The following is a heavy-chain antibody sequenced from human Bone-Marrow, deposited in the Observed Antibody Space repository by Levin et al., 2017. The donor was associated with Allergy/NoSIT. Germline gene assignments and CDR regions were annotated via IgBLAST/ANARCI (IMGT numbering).Heavy chain of an antibody. J-gene: IGHJ4*02. D-gene: IGHD2-8*02. CDR1: GFTFTEYA. CDR2: ISGSGDVT. CDR3: AKDRYCVGGICPVDY. V-gene: IGHV3-23*01. Sequence: SCATSGFTFTEYAMNWVRQAPGEGLEWVSHISGSGDVTSYADSVKGRFTVSKDFSKNTLHLQMNSLRAEDTAIYYCAKDRYCVGGICPVDYWGQGTLVTVSS.